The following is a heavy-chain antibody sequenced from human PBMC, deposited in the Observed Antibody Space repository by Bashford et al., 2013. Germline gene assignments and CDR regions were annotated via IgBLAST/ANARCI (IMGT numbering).Heavy chain of an antibody. CDR1: GYTFTSYA. CDR2: INAGNGNT. CDR3: ARGEGGSFPFDY. Sequence: ASVKVSCKASGYTFTSYAMHWVRQAPGQRLEWMGWINAGNGNTKYSQKFQGRVTITRDTSASTAYMELSSLRSEDTAVYYCARGEGGSFPFDYWGQGTLVTVSS. D-gene: IGHD1-26*01. V-gene: IGHV1-3*01. J-gene: IGHJ4*02.